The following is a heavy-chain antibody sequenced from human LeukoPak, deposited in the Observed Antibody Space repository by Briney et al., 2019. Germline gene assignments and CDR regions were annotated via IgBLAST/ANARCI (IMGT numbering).Heavy chain of an antibody. V-gene: IGHV3-23*01. CDR2: ISGSGGST. Sequence: GGSLRLSCAASGFTVSSNYMSWVRQAPGEGLEWVSAISGSGGSTYYADSVRGRFTISRANSKNTLYLQMNSLRAEDTAVYYCAKEPVVPAAIPCYFDYWGQGTLVTVSS. D-gene: IGHD2-2*02. J-gene: IGHJ4*02. CDR3: AKEPVVPAAIPCYFDY. CDR1: GFTVSSNY.